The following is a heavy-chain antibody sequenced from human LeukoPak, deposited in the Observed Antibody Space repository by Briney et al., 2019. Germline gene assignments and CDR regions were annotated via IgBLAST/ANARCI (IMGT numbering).Heavy chain of an antibody. V-gene: IGHV1-69*05. Sequence: SVKVSCKASGGTFSSYAISWVRQAPGQGLEWMGRIIPIFGTANYAQKFQGRVTITTDESTSTACMELSSLRSEDTAVYYCARHQSSGYYLDAFDIWGQGTMVTVSS. CDR2: IIPIFGTA. CDR1: GGTFSSYA. D-gene: IGHD3-22*01. J-gene: IGHJ3*02. CDR3: ARHQSSGYYLDAFDI.